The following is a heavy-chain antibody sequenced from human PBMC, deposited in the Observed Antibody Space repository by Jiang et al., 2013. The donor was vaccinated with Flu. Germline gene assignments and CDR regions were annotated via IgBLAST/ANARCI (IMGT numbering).Heavy chain of an antibody. CDR3: ARPGEMWGDYFDS. Sequence: VQLVESGGDLVQPGGSLRLSCAASGFTFGHYWMHWVRQTPGKGLEWLSRISGDASGTTYADSVKGRFSVSRDNAENTLYLQMNTLRVEDTAVYYCARPGEMWGDYFDSWGQGTLVTVSA. D-gene: IGHD7-27*01. J-gene: IGHJ4*02. V-gene: IGHV3-74*03. CDR2: ISGDASGT. CDR1: GFTFGHYW.